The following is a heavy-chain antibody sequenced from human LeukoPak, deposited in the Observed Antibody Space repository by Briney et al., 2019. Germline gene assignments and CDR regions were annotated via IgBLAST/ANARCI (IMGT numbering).Heavy chain of an antibody. V-gene: IGHV1-18*01. CDR1: GYTFTSYG. CDR2: ISAYNGNT. J-gene: IGHJ3*02. Sequence: ASVKVSCKASGYTFTSYGISWVRQAPGQGLEWMGWISAYNGNTNYAQKLQGRVTMTTDTSTSTAYMELRSLRSDDTAVYYCARVPYYYDSSGYYSWGAFDIWGQGTMATVSS. D-gene: IGHD3-22*01. CDR3: ARVPYYYDSSGYYSWGAFDI.